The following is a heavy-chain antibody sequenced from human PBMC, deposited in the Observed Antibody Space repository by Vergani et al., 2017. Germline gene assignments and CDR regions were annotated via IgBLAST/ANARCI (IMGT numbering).Heavy chain of an antibody. CDR1: GFTFNHYA. V-gene: IGHV3-23*01. CDR3: EKSNPRNSGYDYLYYYHAMDV. J-gene: IGHJ6*04. Sequence: EVQLLESGGDLVQPGGSLRLSCAASGFTFNHYAMNWVRQAPGKGLEWVSGISGSGGSTYYAGSVKGRFTISRDSSKNTLYLQMNSLSAGDTAVYYCEKSNPRNSGYDYLYYYHAMDVLGKGTTVTVSS. D-gene: IGHD5-12*01. CDR2: ISGSGGST.